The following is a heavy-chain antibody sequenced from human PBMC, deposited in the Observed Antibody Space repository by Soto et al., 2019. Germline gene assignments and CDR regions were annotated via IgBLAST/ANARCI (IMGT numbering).Heavy chain of an antibody. D-gene: IGHD2-21*02. V-gene: IGHV1-3*01. CDR1: GYTFTSSA. CDR3: ARAWVVVTAIIY. J-gene: IGHJ4*02. Sequence: WASVKVSCKASGYTFTSSAMHWVRQAPGQRLEWMGWINAGNGNTKYSQKFQGRVTITRDTSASTAYMELSSLRSEDTAVYYCARAWVVVTAIIYWGQGTLVTVSS. CDR2: INAGNGNT.